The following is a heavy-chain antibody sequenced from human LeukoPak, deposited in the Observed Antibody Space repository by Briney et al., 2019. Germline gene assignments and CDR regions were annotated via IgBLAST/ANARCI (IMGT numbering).Heavy chain of an antibody. Sequence: SETLSLTCAVSGYSISSGYYWGWIRQPPGKGLEWIGSIYHSGSTYYNPSLKSRVTISVDTSKSQFSLKLSSVTAADTAVYYCARVLETNWFDPWGQGTLVTVSS. CDR2: IYHSGST. V-gene: IGHV4-38-2*01. CDR3: ARVLETNWFDP. CDR1: GYSISSGYY. J-gene: IGHJ5*02. D-gene: IGHD1-1*01.